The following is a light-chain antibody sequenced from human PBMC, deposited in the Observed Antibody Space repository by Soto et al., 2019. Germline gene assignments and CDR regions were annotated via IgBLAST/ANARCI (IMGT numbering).Light chain of an antibody. V-gene: IGKV3-11*01. CDR1: QSVSNN. CDR3: QRGDT. CDR2: DAS. Sequence: EIVLTQSPATLSLSPGERATLSCRASQSVSNNLAWYQQKPGQAPRLLIYDASNRATGIPARFSGSGSGTEFTLTISWLEPEDFAVYYCQRGDTFGQGTRLEIK. J-gene: IGKJ5*01.